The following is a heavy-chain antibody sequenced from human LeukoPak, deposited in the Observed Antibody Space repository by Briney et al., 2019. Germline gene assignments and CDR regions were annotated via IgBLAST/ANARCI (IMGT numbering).Heavy chain of an antibody. V-gene: IGHV4-59*01. D-gene: IGHD3-3*01. CDR1: GGSISSYY. CDR2: IYYSGST. J-gene: IGHJ4*02. Sequence: SETLSLTCTVSGGSISSYYWSWIGQPPGKGLEWIGYIYYSGSTNYNPSLKSRVTISVDTSKNQFSLKLSSVTAADTAVYYCAAMHDFWSGYYDYWGQGTLVTVSS. CDR3: AAMHDFWSGYYDY.